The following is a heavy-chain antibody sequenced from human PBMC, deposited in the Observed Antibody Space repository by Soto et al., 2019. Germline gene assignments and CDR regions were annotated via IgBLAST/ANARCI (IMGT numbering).Heavy chain of an antibody. Sequence: PGGSLRLSCAASGFTFSDHYMDWVRQAPGKGLEWVGRTRNKANSYTTEYAASVKGRFTISRDDSKNSLYLQMNSLKTEDTAVYYCARERTSKGGMDVWGQGTTVTVSS. V-gene: IGHV3-72*01. CDR2: TRNKANSYTT. CDR1: GFTFSDHY. J-gene: IGHJ6*02. CDR3: ARERTSKGGMDV.